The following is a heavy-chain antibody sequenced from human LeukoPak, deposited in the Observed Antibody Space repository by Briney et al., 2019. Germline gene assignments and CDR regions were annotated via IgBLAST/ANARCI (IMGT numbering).Heavy chain of an antibody. CDR3: ARGSLGDGSLLIDY. D-gene: IGHD3-10*01. V-gene: IGHV3-74*01. Sequence: PGGSLRLSCAASGFTFNRYWVHWVRQAPGKGLVWVSRINSDGSDITYADSVKGRLTISRDNAKNTVYVQMNSLRAEDTAVYYCARGSLGDGSLLIDYWGQGTLVTVSS. CDR1: GFTFNRYW. CDR2: INSDGSDI. J-gene: IGHJ4*02.